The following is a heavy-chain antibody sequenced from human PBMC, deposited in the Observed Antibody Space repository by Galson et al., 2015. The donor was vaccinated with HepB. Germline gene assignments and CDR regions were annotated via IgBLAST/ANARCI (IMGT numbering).Heavy chain of an antibody. J-gene: IGHJ3*02. CDR3: ATVGGSYYVNAFDI. CDR2: FDPEDGET. D-gene: IGHD1-26*01. V-gene: IGHV1-24*01. Sequence: SVKVSCKVSGYTLTELSMHWVRQAPGKGLEWMGGFDPEDGETIYAQKFQGRVTMTEDTSTDTAYMELSSLRSEDTAVYYRATVGGSYYVNAFDIWGQGTMVTVSS. CDR1: GYTLTELS.